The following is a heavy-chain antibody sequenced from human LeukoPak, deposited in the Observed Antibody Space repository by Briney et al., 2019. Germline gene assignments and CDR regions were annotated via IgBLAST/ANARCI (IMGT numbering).Heavy chain of an antibody. CDR2: IYSGGTT. Sequence: GGSLRLSCAASGFTFSSSYMTWVRQAPGKGLEWVSVIYSGGTTYYADSVKGRFTISRDNSKNTLYLQMNSLRDEDTAVYYCARGVAAAGTTLDYWGQGTLVTVSS. V-gene: IGHV3-66*01. CDR3: ARGVAAAGTTLDY. J-gene: IGHJ4*02. D-gene: IGHD6-13*01. CDR1: GFTFSSSY.